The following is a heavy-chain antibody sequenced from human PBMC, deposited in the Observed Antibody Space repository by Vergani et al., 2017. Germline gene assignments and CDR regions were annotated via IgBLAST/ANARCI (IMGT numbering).Heavy chain of an antibody. J-gene: IGHJ4*02. V-gene: IGHV1-69*01. CDR1: GGTFSSYA. CDR3: ARDPGYYGSGSYYYFDY. D-gene: IGHD3-10*01. CDR2: IIPIFGTA. Sequence: QVQLVQSGAEVKKPGSSVKVSCKASGGTFSSYAISWVRQAPGQGLEWMGGIIPIFGTANYAQKFQGRVTITADESTSTAYMELISLRSEDTAVYYCARDPGYYGSGSYYYFDYWGQGTLVTVSS.